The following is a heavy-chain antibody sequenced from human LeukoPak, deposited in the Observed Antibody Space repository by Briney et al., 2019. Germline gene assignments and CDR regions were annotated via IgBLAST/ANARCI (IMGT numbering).Heavy chain of an antibody. J-gene: IGHJ5*02. V-gene: IGHV1-8*01. CDR2: MNPNSGNT. CDR1: GYTFTSYD. Sequence: ASVKVSCKASGYTFTSYDINWVRQATGRGLEWMGWMNPNSGNTGYAQKFQGRVTMTRNTSISTAYMELSSLRSEDTAVYYCARGIRFLEWLNWFDPWGQGTLVTVSS. CDR3: ARGIRFLEWLNWFDP. D-gene: IGHD3-3*01.